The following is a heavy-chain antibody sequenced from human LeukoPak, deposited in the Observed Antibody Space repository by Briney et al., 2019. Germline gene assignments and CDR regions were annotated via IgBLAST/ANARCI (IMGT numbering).Heavy chain of an antibody. CDR1: RFTFSDAW. CDR3: TTDEWN. D-gene: IGHD2-8*01. J-gene: IGHJ4*02. CDR2: IKSETDGGTT. V-gene: IGHV3-15*01. Sequence: GGSLRLSCAASRFTFSDAWMSWVRQAPGKGLEWVGRIKSETDGGTTDYPAPVKGRFTISRDDSRNTLYLQMNSLKTEDTAVYYCTTDEWNWGQGTLVTVSS.